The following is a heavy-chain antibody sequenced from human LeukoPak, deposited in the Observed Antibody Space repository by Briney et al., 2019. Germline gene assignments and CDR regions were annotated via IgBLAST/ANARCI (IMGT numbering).Heavy chain of an antibody. CDR2: ISSSSSTI. V-gene: IGHV3-48*01. Sequence: GGSLRLSCTASGFTFSTYSINWVRPAPGKGLEWVSYISSSSSTIYYADSVKGRFTISRDNAKNSLYLQMNSLRAEDTAVYYCARGGGYCSSTSCYTFDYWGQGTLVTVSS. D-gene: IGHD2-2*02. J-gene: IGHJ4*02. CDR3: ARGGGYCSSTSCYTFDY. CDR1: GFTFSTYS.